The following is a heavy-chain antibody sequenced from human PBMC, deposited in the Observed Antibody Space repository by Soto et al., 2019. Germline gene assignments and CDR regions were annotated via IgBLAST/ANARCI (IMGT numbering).Heavy chain of an antibody. Sequence: ELQLVESGGGLVQPGRSLRLSCAASGFTFDDYAMHWVRQAPGKGLEWVSGISWSSVNIGYADSVQGRFTISSDNARTSLYLQMTMLRLQDTDLYSCTKGGSAALIAAAGTGSWFDSWAQVTLVTVSS. J-gene: IGHJ5*01. V-gene: IGHV3-9*01. CDR3: TKGGSAALIAAAGTGSWFDS. CDR1: GFTFDDYA. D-gene: IGHD6-13*01. CDR2: ISWSSVNI.